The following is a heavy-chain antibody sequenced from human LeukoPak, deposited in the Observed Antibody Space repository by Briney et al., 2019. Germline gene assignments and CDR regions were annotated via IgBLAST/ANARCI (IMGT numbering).Heavy chain of an antibody. Sequence: PGGSLRLSCTASGFTFGDYAMSWFRQAPGKGLEWVGFTRSKAYGGTTEYAASVKGRFTISRDDSKSIAYLQMNSLKTEDTAVYYCTSVFDDYGDYYFDYWGQGTLVTVSS. CDR2: TRSKAYGGTT. CDR1: GFTFGDYA. CDR3: TSVFDDYGDYYFDY. J-gene: IGHJ4*02. D-gene: IGHD4-17*01. V-gene: IGHV3-49*03.